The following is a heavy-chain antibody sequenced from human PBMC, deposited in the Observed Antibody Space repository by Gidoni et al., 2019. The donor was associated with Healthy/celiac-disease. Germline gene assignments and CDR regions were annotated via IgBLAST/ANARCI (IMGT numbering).Heavy chain of an antibody. CDR3: ARSIVGATLFDY. CDR2: IYHSGST. V-gene: IGHV4-38-2*02. J-gene: IGHJ4*02. CDR1: GSSISSGYY. D-gene: IGHD1-26*01. Sequence: QVQLQESGPGLVKPSETLSLTCTVSGSSISSGYYWGWIRQPPGKGLEWIGSIYHSGSTYYNPSLKSRVTISVDTSKNQFSLKLSSVTAADTAVYYCARSIVGATLFDYWGQGTLVTVSS.